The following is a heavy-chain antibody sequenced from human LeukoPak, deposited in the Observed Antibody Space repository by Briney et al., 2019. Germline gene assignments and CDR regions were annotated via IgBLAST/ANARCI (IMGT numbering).Heavy chain of an antibody. CDR1: GFTFSSYS. CDR2: ISSSSSYI. CDR3: ARDRGFGESHDY. V-gene: IGHV3-21*01. D-gene: IGHD3-10*01. Sequence: GGSLRLSCAASGFTFSSYSMNWVRQAPGKGLEWVSSISSSSSYIYYADSVKGRFTISRDNAKNSLYLQMNSLRAEDTAVYYCARDRGFGESHDYWGQGTLVTASS. J-gene: IGHJ4*02.